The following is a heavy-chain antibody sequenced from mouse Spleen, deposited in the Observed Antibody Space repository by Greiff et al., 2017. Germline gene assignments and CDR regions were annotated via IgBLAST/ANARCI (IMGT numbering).Heavy chain of an antibody. Sequence: EVQVVESGGGLVQPGGSLRLSCATSGFTFTDYYMSWVRQPPGKALEWLGFIRNKANGYTTEYSASVKGRFTISRDNSQSILYLQMNTLRAEDSATYYCARDTGYGFDYWGQGTTLTVSS. CDR2: IRNKANGYTT. CDR1: GFTFTDYY. CDR3: ARDTGYGFDY. D-gene: IGHD3-2*02. V-gene: IGHV7-3*02. J-gene: IGHJ2*01.